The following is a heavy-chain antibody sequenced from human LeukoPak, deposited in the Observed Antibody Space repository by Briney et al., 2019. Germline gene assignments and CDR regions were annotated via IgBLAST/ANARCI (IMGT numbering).Heavy chain of an antibody. CDR1: GFTFSSYA. Sequence: QTGGSLRLSCAASGFTFSSYAMSWVRQAPGKGLEWVSAISGSGGSTYYADSVKGRFTISRDNSKNTLYLQMNSLRAEDTAVYCCAKGYTYYDILTAFDYWGQGTLVTVSS. CDR2: ISGSGGST. J-gene: IGHJ4*02. CDR3: AKGYTYYDILTAFDY. V-gene: IGHV3-23*01. D-gene: IGHD3-9*01.